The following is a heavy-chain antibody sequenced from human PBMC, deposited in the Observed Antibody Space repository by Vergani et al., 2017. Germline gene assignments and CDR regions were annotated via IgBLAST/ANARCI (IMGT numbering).Heavy chain of an antibody. Sequence: QVQLQESGPGLVKPSGTLSLTCAVSGGSISSSNWWRWGRPPPGKGLEWVGEIYHSGSTNYNPSLKSRVTIAVDKSKNECSLKLGSVTAADAAVYYCARGRVSSSWEFDYWGQGTLVTVSS. J-gene: IGHJ4*02. CDR1: GGSISSSNW. V-gene: IGHV4-4*02. CDR2: IYHSGST. CDR3: ARGRVSSSWEFDY. D-gene: IGHD6-13*01.